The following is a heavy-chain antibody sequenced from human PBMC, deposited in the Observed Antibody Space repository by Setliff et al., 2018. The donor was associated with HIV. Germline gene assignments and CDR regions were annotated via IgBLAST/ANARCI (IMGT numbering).Heavy chain of an antibody. CDR2: IWYDGSNK. V-gene: IGHV3-33*06. J-gene: IGHJ4*02. CDR1: GFTFSSYG. D-gene: IGHD2-15*01. Sequence: PGGSLRLSCTASGFTFSSYGMHWVRQAPGKGLEWVAVIWYDGSNKYYADSVKGRFTISRDNSKNTLYLQMNSLRAEDTAVYYCAKDGWWGPSYYFDYWGQGTLVTVSS. CDR3: AKDGWWGPSYYFDY.